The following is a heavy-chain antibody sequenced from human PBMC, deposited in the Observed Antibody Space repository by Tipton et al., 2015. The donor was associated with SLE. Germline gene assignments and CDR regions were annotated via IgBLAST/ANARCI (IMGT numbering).Heavy chain of an antibody. Sequence: TLSLTCTVSGGSINSSSYSWGWIRQPPRKGLEWIGNIYYTGRNYYNPSLESRVTISVDTSKNQFSLKLRSVTAADTAVYYCARQGYYYAMDVWGHGTTVTVSS. CDR1: GGSINSSSYS. D-gene: IGHD2-15*01. CDR2: IYYTGRN. V-gene: IGHV4-39*01. J-gene: IGHJ6*02. CDR3: ARQGYYYAMDV.